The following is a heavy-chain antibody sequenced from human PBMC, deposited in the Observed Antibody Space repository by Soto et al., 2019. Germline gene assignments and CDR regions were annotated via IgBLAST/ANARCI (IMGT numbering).Heavy chain of an antibody. J-gene: IGHJ4*02. CDR3: AATKKDGYFDY. V-gene: IGHV4-39*01. CDR1: GGSISSSSYY. D-gene: IGHD2-8*01. CDR2: IYYSGST. Sequence: PSETLSLTCTVSGGSISSSSYYWGWIRQPPGKGLEWIGSIYYSGSTYYNPSLKSRVTISVDTSKNQFSLKLSSVTAADTAVYYCAATKKDGYFDYWGQGTLVTVSS.